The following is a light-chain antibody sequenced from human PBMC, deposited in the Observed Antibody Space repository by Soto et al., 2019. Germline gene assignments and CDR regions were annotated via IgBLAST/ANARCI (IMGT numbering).Light chain of an antibody. V-gene: IGKV1-27*01. CDR3: QKYNSAPPIT. CDR2: AAS. J-gene: IGKJ4*01. Sequence: DIQMTQSPSSLSASVGDRVTITCRASQGISNYLAWYQQKPGKVPKLLIYAASTLQSGVPSRFSGSVSGTDFTLTISSLQPEDVATYYCQKYNSAPPITFGGGTKVEIK. CDR1: QGISNY.